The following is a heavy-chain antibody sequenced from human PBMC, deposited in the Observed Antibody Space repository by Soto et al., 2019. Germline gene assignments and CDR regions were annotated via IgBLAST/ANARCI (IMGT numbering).Heavy chain of an antibody. D-gene: IGHD3-10*01. CDR3: AKQRAAFGSGSDPFPLDN. Sequence: EVQLLESGGGLVQPGGSLRISCLASGFTFSRNAMSWVRQAPGKGLEWVSAISASGGTTYSADSVKGRFAVSRDNSNNTLYLKRDSLSAGDTALYYWAKQRAAFGSGSDPFPLDNWGQGSLVTVSS. J-gene: IGHJ4*02. CDR2: ISASGGTT. V-gene: IGHV3-23*01. CDR1: GFTFSRNA.